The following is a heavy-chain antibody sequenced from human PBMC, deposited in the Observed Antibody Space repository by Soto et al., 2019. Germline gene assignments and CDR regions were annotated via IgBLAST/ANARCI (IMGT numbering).Heavy chain of an antibody. V-gene: IGHV3-23*01. CDR3: AKDQGSSWYEIDS. CDR1: GFTFSNYA. J-gene: IGHJ4*02. Sequence: EVQLLESGGGLVQPGGSLRLSCAASGFTFSNYAVTWVRQAPGKGLEWVSTISGSGGSTYYADSVKGRFTISRDNSKNTLYLQMNSLRAEDTAVYYCAKDQGSSWYEIDSWSQGTLVTVSS. CDR2: ISGSGGST. D-gene: IGHD6-13*01.